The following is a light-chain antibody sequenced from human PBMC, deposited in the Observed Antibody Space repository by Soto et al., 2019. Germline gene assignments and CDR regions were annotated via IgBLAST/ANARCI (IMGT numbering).Light chain of an antibody. CDR1: SGHSKFA. CDR2: VKTGGSH. Sequence: QPVLTQPPSASASLGASVNLTCTLSSGHSKFASAWHQQQPEKGARFLMKVKTGGSHMKGDGIPDRFQGSSSGAGRSLTITSLQSEDEADYYAHTCGKGIHLFGAGTK. V-gene: IGLV4-69*01. CDR3: HTCGKGIHL. J-gene: IGLJ1*01.